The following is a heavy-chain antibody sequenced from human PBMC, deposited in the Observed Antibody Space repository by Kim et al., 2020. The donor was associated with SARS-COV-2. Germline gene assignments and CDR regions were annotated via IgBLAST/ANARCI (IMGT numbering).Heavy chain of an antibody. V-gene: IGHV4-59*01. CDR3: ASEIAARPGYYGMDV. D-gene: IGHD6-6*01. J-gene: IGHJ6*02. Sequence: TLKSRVTISVDTSKNQFSLKLSSVTAADTAVYYCASEIAARPGYYGMDVWGQGTTVTVSS.